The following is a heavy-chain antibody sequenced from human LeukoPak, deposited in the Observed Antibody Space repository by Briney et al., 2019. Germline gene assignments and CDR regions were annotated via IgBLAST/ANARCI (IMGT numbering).Heavy chain of an antibody. CDR1: GFTFSSYA. D-gene: IGHD2/OR15-2a*01. Sequence: GGSLRLSCAASGFTFSSYAMSWVRQAPGKGLEWVSAISTSGDSTYYADSVKGRFAISRDHSMNTLFLQMNSLRAEDTAVYYCAKGRTRWVKEEYDYWGQGTLVTVSS. V-gene: IGHV3-23*01. CDR2: ISTSGDST. CDR3: AKGRTRWVKEEYDY. J-gene: IGHJ4*02.